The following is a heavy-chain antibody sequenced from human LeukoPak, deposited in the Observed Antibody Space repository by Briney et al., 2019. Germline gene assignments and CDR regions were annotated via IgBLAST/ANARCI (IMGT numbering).Heavy chain of an antibody. D-gene: IGHD3-10*01. Sequence: PGGSLRLSCAASGFTFSSYAMSWVRQAPGKGLEWVSAISGSGGSTYYADSVKGRFTISRDNSKNTLYLQMNSLRAEDTAVYYCASGRFMVHYFDYWGQGTLVTVSS. CDR3: ASGRFMVHYFDY. J-gene: IGHJ4*02. V-gene: IGHV3-23*01. CDR2: ISGSGGST. CDR1: GFTFSSYA.